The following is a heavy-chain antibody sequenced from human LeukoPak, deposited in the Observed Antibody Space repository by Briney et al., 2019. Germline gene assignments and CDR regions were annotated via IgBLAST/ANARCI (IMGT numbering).Heavy chain of an antibody. Sequence: GASVKVSCKASGYTFTSYNIHWVRQATGQGLEWMGWMNPNSGNTGCAQKFQGTITMTRNTSISTAYMELSSLRSEDTAVYYCAAEHHITLVRGVRYFYFDLWGRGTPVTVSS. CDR3: AAEHHITLVRGVRYFYFDL. D-gene: IGHD3-10*01. CDR2: MNPNSGNT. V-gene: IGHV1-8*01. CDR1: GYTFTSYN. J-gene: IGHJ2*01.